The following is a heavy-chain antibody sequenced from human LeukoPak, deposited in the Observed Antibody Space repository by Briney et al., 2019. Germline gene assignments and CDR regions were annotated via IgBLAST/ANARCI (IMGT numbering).Heavy chain of an antibody. CDR1: GFTFSDYV. D-gene: IGHD2-15*01. Sequence: GGSLRLSCAASGFTFSDYVMIWVRQAPGKGLEWVSGITASGDRTFYGDSVRGRFTMSRDNSKNTVYLQMNSLRVDDTAVYYCARRDIVVVVSASDYWGQGILVTVSS. J-gene: IGHJ4*02. CDR3: ARRDIVVVVSASDY. CDR2: ITASGDRT. V-gene: IGHV3-23*01.